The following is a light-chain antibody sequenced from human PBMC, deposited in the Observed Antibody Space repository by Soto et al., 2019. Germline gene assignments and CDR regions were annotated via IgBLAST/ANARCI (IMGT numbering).Light chain of an antibody. CDR2: DVS. CDR3: SSYTRRSTPL. Sequence: QSALTQPASVSGSPGQSITISCTGASSDLGGYNYVSWYQQHPGKAPKLMIYDVSHRPSGVSNRFSGSKSGNTASLTISGLQAEDEADYYCSSYTRRSTPLFGTGTKVTVL. V-gene: IGLV2-14*01. J-gene: IGLJ1*01. CDR1: SSDLGGYNY.